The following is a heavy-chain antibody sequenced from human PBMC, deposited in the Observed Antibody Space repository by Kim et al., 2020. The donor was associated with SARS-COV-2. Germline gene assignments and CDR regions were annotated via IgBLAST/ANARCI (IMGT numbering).Heavy chain of an antibody. J-gene: IGHJ4*02. CDR1: GGSITSSRYY. D-gene: IGHD5-12*01. CDR2: VHYSGST. Sequence: SETLSLTCSVSGGSITSSRYYWGWIRQPAGKGLEWIGSVHYSGSTSYSPSLKSRVTMSVDTSKNQFSLRVNSVTATDTAVYYCARYGYSGYDVYYWGQGTLVIVSS. CDR3: ARYGYSGYDVYY. V-gene: IGHV4-39*01.